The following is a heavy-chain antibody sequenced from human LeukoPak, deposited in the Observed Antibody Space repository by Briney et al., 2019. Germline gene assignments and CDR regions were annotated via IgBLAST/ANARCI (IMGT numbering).Heavy chain of an antibody. CDR1: GGSISSYY. V-gene: IGHV4-4*07. D-gene: IGHD6-19*01. Sequence: PSETLSLTCIVSGGSISSYYWSWIRQPAGKGLDWIGLICSSGITNYNPSLKSRVTMSVDTSKNQFSLTLSSVTAADTAVYYCATVVAGTDYCYGMDVWGQGTTVTVSS. J-gene: IGHJ6*02. CDR3: ATVVAGTDYCYGMDV. CDR2: ICSSGIT.